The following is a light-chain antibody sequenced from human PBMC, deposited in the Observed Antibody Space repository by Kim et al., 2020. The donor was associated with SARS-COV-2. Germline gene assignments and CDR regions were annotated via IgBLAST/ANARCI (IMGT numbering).Light chain of an antibody. J-gene: IGKJ2*01. CDR2: GAS. CDR1: QSVSRN. V-gene: IGKV3-15*01. CDR3: QQYNNWPLYT. Sequence: VSPGESATLSCRASQSVSRNLAWYQQKPGQAPRLLMYGASTRATGIPARFSGSGSGTEFTLTITSLQSEDFAVYYCQQYNNWPLYTFGQGTKLEI.